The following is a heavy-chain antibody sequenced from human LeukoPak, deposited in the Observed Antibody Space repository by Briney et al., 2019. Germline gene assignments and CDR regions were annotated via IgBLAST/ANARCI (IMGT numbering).Heavy chain of an antibody. CDR2: ISSSSGTI. J-gene: IGHJ4*02. CDR1: GFSFSSSS. Sequence: PGGSLRLSCAASGFSFSSSSMNWVRKTPGKGLEWVSYISSSSGTIYYADSVKGRFTVSRDNAKNSVYLQMNSLRAEDTALYYCARDRLGPSFSVSHFDLWGQGTLVTVSS. D-gene: IGHD3-3*02. V-gene: IGHV3-48*04. CDR3: ARDRLGPSFSVSHFDL.